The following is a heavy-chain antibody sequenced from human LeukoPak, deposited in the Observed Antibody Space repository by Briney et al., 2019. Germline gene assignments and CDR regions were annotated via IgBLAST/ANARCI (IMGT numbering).Heavy chain of an antibody. CDR1: GGSISSRY. CDR2: MLYSGTA. CDR3: ARAPTVTNHYYSWFDP. D-gene: IGHD4-17*01. V-gene: IGHV4-59*11. J-gene: IGHJ5*02. Sequence: PSETLSLTCTVSGGSISSRYWSWIRQPPGKGLEWIGSMLYSGTAYYNPSLKSRVTISVDTSKNQFSLKLRSVTAADTAVYYCARAPTVTNHYYSWFDPWGQGTLVTVSS.